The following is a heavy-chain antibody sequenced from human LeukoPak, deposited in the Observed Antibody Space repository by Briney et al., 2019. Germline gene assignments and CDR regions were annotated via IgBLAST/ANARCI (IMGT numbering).Heavy chain of an antibody. J-gene: IGHJ6*04. D-gene: IGHD3-10*02. CDR3: AELGITMIGGV. CDR1: GFTFSSYE. V-gene: IGHV3-48*03. CDR2: ISSSGSTI. Sequence: PGGSLRLACAASGFTFSSYEMSWVRQAPGKGLEWVSYISSSGSTIYYADSVKGRFTISRDNAKNSLYLQMNSLRAEDTAVYYCAELGITMIGGVWGKGTTVTISS.